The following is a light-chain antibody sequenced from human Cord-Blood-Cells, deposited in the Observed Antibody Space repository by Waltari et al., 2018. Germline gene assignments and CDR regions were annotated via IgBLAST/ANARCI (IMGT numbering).Light chain of an antibody. V-gene: IGKV3-11*01. Sequence: EIVLTQPPATLSLSPGERATLSCRASQSVSSHLAWYQQKPGQAPRLLIYDASNRATGIPARFSGGGSGTDFTLTISILEPEDFAVYYCQQRSNWPWTFGQGTKVEIK. CDR1: QSVSSH. CDR3: QQRSNWPWT. J-gene: IGKJ1*01. CDR2: DAS.